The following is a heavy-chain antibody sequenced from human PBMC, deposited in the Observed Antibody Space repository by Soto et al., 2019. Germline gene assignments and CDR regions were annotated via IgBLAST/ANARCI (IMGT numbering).Heavy chain of an antibody. V-gene: IGHV3-72*01. CDR1: GFTFSDHS. D-gene: IGHD1-26*01. CDR3: VRLDGSYYPDY. CDR2: AGNKAHSFTT. J-gene: IGHJ4*02. Sequence: EVQLVESGGGLVQPGGSLRLSCAASGFTFSDHSMDWVRQAPGKGLEWVGRAGNKAHSFTTEYAASVKGGFTISRDDSKNSLYLQMNSLKTEDTAVYYCVRLDGSYYPDYWGQGTLVTVSS.